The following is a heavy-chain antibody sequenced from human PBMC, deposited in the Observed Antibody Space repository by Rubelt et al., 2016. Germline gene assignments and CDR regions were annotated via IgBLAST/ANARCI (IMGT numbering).Heavy chain of an antibody. Sequence: QVQLVQSGAEVKKPGASVKVSCKASGYTFTGYYMHWVRQAPGQGLEWMGWINPNSGGTTFAQKLQGWVTMTRETSISTAYMELSRLRSDDTAVYYCARGSWFRGAFDIWGQGTMVTVSS. CDR3: ARGSWFRGAFDI. D-gene: IGHD6-13*01. CDR1: GYTFTGYY. CDR2: INPNSGGT. V-gene: IGHV1-2*04. J-gene: IGHJ3*02.